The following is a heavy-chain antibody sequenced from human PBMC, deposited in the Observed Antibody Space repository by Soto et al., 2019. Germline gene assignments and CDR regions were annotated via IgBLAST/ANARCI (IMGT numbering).Heavy chain of an antibody. CDR1: GFTFISYG. D-gene: IGHD6-13*01. V-gene: IGHV3-23*01. CDR3: ARGAAAAGTDWFDA. CDR2: ITTTGRNT. J-gene: IGHJ5*02. Sequence: EMQLLESGGGLVQPGGSLRLSCAASGFTFISYGMTWVRQAPGKGLEWVSGITTTGRNTYYAESVKGRFTISRDNSKNVVDLKMNSLRAEDTAVYYCARGAAAAGTDWFDAWGQGTLVIVSS.